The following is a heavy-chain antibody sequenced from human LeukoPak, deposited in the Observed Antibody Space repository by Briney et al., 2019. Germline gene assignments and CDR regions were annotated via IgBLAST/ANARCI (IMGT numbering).Heavy chain of an antibody. CDR1: GFIFSKAW. V-gene: IGHV3-15*01. D-gene: IGHD3-16*01. CDR2: IKTEAEDGTT. CDR3: TSALNLVLGELLGY. J-gene: IGHJ4*02. Sequence: GGSLRLSCAASGFIFSKAWMAWVRQAPGKGLEWVGHIKTEAEDGTTDYAAPVKGRFTVSRDDAKSTLYLQMNSLNTEDTAVYFCTSALNLVLGELLGYWGQGTLVTVSS.